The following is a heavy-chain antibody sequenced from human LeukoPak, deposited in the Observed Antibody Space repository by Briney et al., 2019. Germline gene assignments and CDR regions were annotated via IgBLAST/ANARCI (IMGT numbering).Heavy chain of an antibody. D-gene: IGHD3-22*01. CDR1: GYTFTSYA. CDR3: ARTVYYDSSGHDAFDI. J-gene: IGHJ3*02. Sequence: GASVKVSCKASGYTFTSYAMNWVRQATGQGLEWMGWMNPNSGNTGYAQKFQGRVTITRNTSISTAYMELSSLRSEDTAVYYCARTVYYDSSGHDAFDIWGQGTMVTVSS. CDR2: MNPNSGNT. V-gene: IGHV1-8*03.